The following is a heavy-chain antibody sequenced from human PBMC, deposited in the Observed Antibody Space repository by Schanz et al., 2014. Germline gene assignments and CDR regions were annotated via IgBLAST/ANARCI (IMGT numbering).Heavy chain of an antibody. V-gene: IGHV4-61*02. CDR2: IYTSGST. D-gene: IGHD2-2*01. J-gene: IGHJ3*02. Sequence: QVQLQESGPGLVKPSQTLSLTCTVSGGSISSGSYYWSWIRQPAGKGLEWIGRIYTSGSTNYNPSLKSGVTISGDTSKNQFSLKLSSVTAADTAVYYCAIDVGGCSSSTSCYAFEIWGQGTMVTVSS. CDR1: GGSISSGSYY. CDR3: AIDVGGCSSSTSCYAFEI.